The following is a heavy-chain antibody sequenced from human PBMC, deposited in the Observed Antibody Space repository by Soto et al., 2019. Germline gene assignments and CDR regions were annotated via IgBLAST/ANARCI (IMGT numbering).Heavy chain of an antibody. CDR2: ISAYNGNT. D-gene: IGHD5-12*01. J-gene: IGHJ4*02. Sequence: QVQLVQSGAEVKKPGASVKVSCKASGYTFTSYGISWVRQAPGQGLEWMGWISAYNGNTNYAQKLQGRVTMTTDTSTSTAHMELRSLRSDDTAVYYCARDWGYDPHFHLFDYWGQGTLVTVSS. CDR1: GYTFTSYG. V-gene: IGHV1-18*01. CDR3: ARDWGYDPHFHLFDY.